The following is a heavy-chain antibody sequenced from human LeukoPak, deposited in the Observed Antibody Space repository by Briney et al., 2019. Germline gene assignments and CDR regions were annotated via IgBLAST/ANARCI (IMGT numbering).Heavy chain of an antibody. CDR3: AKDIAAAGCDSDAFDI. Sequence: PGGSLRLSCAASGFTFSSYAMSWVRQAPGKGLEWVSAISGSGGSTYYADSVKGRFTISRDNSKDTLYLQMNSLRAEDTAVYYCAKDIAAAGCDSDAFDIWGQGTMVTVSS. CDR2: ISGSGGST. CDR1: GFTFSSYA. J-gene: IGHJ3*02. V-gene: IGHV3-23*01. D-gene: IGHD6-13*01.